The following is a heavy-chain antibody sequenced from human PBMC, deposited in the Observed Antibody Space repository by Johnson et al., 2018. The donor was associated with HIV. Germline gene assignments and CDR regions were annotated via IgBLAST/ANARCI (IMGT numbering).Heavy chain of an antibody. Sequence: QVQLVESGGGVVQPGRSLRLSCAASGFTFTSYTMHWVRQAPGKGLEWVALISYDGSNKYYADSVKGRFTISRDNSKNTLYLQMNSLRAEDTAVYYCARVHRSGTYYVDAFDIWGQGTMVTVSS. V-gene: IGHV3-30-3*01. CDR2: ISYDGSNK. D-gene: IGHD1-26*01. J-gene: IGHJ3*02. CDR3: ARVHRSGTYYVDAFDI. CDR1: GFTFTSYT.